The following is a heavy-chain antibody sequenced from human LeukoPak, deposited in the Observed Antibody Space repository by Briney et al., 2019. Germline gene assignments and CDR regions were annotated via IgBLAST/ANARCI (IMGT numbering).Heavy chain of an antibody. CDR3: ARGVADSSGYYGEDF. J-gene: IGHJ4*02. Sequence: SETLSLTCTVSGASISSGYDWAWIRQPPGKGLEWIWSLYYSESTYSNPSLKSRVTISADTSKNQFSLKLSSVTAADTAVYYCARGVADSSGYYGEDFWGQGTLVTVSS. D-gene: IGHD3-22*01. V-gene: IGHV4-38-2*02. CDR2: LYYSEST. CDR1: GASISSGYD.